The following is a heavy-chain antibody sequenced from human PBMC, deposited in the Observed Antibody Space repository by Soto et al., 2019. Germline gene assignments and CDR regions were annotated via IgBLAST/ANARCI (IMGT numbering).Heavy chain of an antibody. CDR1: GGSVSSGTHY. D-gene: IGHD3-22*01. J-gene: IGHJ4*02. V-gene: IGHV4-61*01. Sequence: QVQLQESGPGLVKPSETLSLTCTVSGGSVSSGTHYWSWIRQPPGTGLEWIGYIYYSGSTNYNPSLKSRVPISIDTSKNQFSLKLGSVTAADTAVYYCARLLYYYDSSGYYGRHFVYWGQGTLAIVSS. CDR3: ARLLYYYDSSGYYGRHFVY. CDR2: IYYSGST.